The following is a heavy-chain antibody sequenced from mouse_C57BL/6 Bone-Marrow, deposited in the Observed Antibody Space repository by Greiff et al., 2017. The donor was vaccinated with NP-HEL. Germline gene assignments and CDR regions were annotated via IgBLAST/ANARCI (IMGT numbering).Heavy chain of an antibody. CDR3: ARGYGTYWYFDV. Sequence: QVQLQQSGAELARPGASVKMSCKASGYTFTSYTMHWVKQRPGQGLEWIGYINPSSGYTKYNQKFKDKATLTADKSSSTAYMQLSSLTSEDSAVYYCARGYGTYWYFDVWGTGTTATVSS. V-gene: IGHV1-4*01. CDR2: INPSSGYT. CDR1: GYTFTSYT. D-gene: IGHD1-1*01. J-gene: IGHJ1*03.